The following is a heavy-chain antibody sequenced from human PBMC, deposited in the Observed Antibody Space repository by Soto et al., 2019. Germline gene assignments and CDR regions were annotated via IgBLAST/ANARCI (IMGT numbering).Heavy chain of an antibody. J-gene: IGHJ5*02. V-gene: IGHV1-69*13. CDR1: GGTFSSYA. Sequence: ASVKVSCKASGGTFSSYAISWVRQAPGQGLEWMGGIIPIFGTANYAQKFQGRVTITADESTSTAYMELSSLRSEDTAVYYCARGEDIVVVPAAMPYNWFDPWGQGTLVTVSS. CDR3: ARGEDIVVVPAAMPYNWFDP. D-gene: IGHD2-2*01. CDR2: IIPIFGTA.